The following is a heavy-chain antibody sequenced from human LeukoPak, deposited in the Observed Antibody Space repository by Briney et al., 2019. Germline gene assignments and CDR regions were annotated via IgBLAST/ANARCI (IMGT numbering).Heavy chain of an antibody. Sequence: GGSLRLSCVASGFIFSDHYMEWVRQAPGKGLEWVGRSRNKPNYYTTDYAASVKGRFTISRDDSKNSLYLQMNSLKTEDTAVYYCTRGYCDTANCYTMSRKDMDVWGRGTTVTVSS. V-gene: IGHV3-72*01. CDR3: TRGYCDTANCYTMSRKDMDV. CDR2: SRNKPNYYTT. J-gene: IGHJ6*04. D-gene: IGHD2-2*02. CDR1: GFIFSDHY.